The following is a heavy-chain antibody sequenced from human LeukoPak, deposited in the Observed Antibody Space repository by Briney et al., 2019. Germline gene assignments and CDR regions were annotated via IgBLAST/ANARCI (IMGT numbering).Heavy chain of an antibody. CDR3: ARGYSGLTVFLFQY. V-gene: IGHV6-1*01. CDR2: TYYRSKWYN. D-gene: IGHD6-19*01. J-gene: IGHJ1*01. CDR1: GDSVSSNGAA. Sequence: SQTLSLTCAISGDSVSSNGAACDWIRQSPSRGLEWLGRTYYRSKWYNDYAVSVRSRITIDADTSKNQFSVQLQSVTPEDTAVYYCARGYSGLTVFLFQYWGQGTLVTVSS.